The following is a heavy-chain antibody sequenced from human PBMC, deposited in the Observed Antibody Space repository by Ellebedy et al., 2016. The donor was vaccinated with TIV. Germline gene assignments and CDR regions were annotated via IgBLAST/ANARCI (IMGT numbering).Heavy chain of an antibody. CDR2: ITGDSNPNSI. Sequence: PGGSLRLSCAASGFTFSDYGMNWVRQAPGKGLEWISYITGDSNPNSIHYADSVKGRFSISRDNAKNSLYLQMNSLRDEDTAVYYCSRDGGGGHEYGYCYYWGQGTLVTVSS. J-gene: IGHJ4*02. CDR3: SRDGGGGHEYGYCYY. CDR1: GFTFSDYG. D-gene: IGHD2/OR15-2a*01. V-gene: IGHV3-48*02.